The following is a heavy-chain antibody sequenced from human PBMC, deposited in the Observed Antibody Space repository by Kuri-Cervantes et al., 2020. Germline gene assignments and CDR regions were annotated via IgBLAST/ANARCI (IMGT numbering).Heavy chain of an antibody. CDR3: ARVPLGYCSSTSCPRAFDI. CDR2: ISSSSSTI. CDR1: GFTFSSYS. Sequence: GGSLRLSCAASGFTFSSYSMNWVRQAPGKGLEWVSYISSSSSTIYYADSVKGRFTISRDNAKNSLYLQMNSLRAEDTAVYYCARVPLGYCSSTSCPRAFDIWGQGTMVTVSS. V-gene: IGHV3-48*01. D-gene: IGHD2-2*01. J-gene: IGHJ3*02.